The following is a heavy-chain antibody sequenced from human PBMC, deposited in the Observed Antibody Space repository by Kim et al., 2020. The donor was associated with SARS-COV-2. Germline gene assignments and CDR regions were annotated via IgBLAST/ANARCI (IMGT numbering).Heavy chain of an antibody. Sequence: GGSLRLSCAASGFTFSSYAMNWLRQAPGKGLEWVSSISGRGGSTDYADSVKGRFTISRDNSKNTLYLQVSSLRVDDTAVYYCATDRGKNWFDSWGQGTLV. J-gene: IGHJ5*01. CDR2: ISGRGGST. CDR3: ATDRGKNWFDS. V-gene: IGHV3-23*01. CDR1: GFTFSSYA. D-gene: IGHD3-16*02.